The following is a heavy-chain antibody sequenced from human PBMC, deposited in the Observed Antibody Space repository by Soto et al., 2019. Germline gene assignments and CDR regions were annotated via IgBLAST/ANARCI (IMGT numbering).Heavy chain of an antibody. CDR2: ISGSGGST. V-gene: IGHV3-23*01. D-gene: IGHD2-2*01. J-gene: IGHJ3*02. CDR3: AKDSCSSTSCYDAFDI. CDR1: GFTFSSYA. Sequence: GESLKISCAASGFTFSSYAMSWVRQAPGKGLEWVSAISGSGGSTYYADSVKGRFTISRDNSKNTLYLQMNSLRAEDTAVYYCAKDSCSSTSCYDAFDIWGQGTMVTVSS.